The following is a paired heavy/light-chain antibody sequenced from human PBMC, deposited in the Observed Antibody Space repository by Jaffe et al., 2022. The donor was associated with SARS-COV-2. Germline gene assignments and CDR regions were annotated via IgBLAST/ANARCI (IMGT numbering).Heavy chain of an antibody. J-gene: IGHJ5*02. CDR2: ISGSSTYM. CDR1: GFTFSTYS. CDR3: ARVQLTMVGGIHVFSPTGP. V-gene: IGHV3-21*01. D-gene: IGHD3-10*01. Sequence: EVQLVESGGGLVKPGGSLRLSCAASGFTFSTYSMNWVRQAPGKGLEWVSSISGSSTYMYYAASVKGRFTISRDNAKNSLYLEMSSLRVEDTAVYYCARVQLTMVGGIHVFSPTGPWGQGTLVTVSS.
Light chain of an antibody. Sequence: DIQMSQSPSTLSASVGDRVVITCRASQSISNWLAWYQQKPGKTPNLLIYKASRLESGVPSRFSGSGSGTEFTLTIDSLQPDDFATYYCQQYNSYSWTFGQGTKVEIK. V-gene: IGKV1-5*03. CDR3: QQYNSYSWT. CDR1: QSISNW. J-gene: IGKJ1*01. CDR2: KAS.